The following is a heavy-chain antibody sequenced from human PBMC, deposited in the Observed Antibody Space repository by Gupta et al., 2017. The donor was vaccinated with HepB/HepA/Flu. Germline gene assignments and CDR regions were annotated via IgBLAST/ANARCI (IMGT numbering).Heavy chain of an antibody. J-gene: IGHJ3*02. V-gene: IGHV3-7*01. D-gene: IGHD2/OR15-2a*01. CDR1: GFTFSSHW. CDR3: ARGSGSTTRALDI. Sequence: EVQLVESGGGLVQPGGSLRLSCAASGFTFSSHWMNWVRQAPGKGLEWVANIKQDGREKKYVDSVKGRFTISRDNAKDSLYLQMDSLRAEDTAVYYCARGSGSTTRALDIWGKGTMVTVSS. CDR2: IKQDGREK.